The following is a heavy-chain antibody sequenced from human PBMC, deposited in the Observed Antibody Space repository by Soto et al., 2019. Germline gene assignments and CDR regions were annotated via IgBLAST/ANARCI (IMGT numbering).Heavy chain of an antibody. Sequence: EVQLLESGGGLVQPGGSLRLSCAASGFTFSTYPMTWVRQAPGKGLEWVSSISGSGSSTHYADSVKGRFTISRDNSKNTLYLQMNSLRAEDSAVYYCAKDALQISTWAYYFDYWGQGTLVTVSS. J-gene: IGHJ4*02. CDR3: AKDALQISTWAYYFDY. CDR1: GFTFSTYP. V-gene: IGHV3-23*01. CDR2: ISGSGSST. D-gene: IGHD6-13*01.